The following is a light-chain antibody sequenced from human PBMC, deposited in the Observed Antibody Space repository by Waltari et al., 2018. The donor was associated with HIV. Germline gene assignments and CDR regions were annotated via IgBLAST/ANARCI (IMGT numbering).Light chain of an antibody. CDR2: EVN. CDR3: NSYAGSNNWV. V-gene: IGLV2-8*01. CDR1: SSYVGGSKY. J-gene: IGLJ3*02. Sequence: QSALTQPPSASGSPGQSVTIYCTGTSSYVGGSKYVSWYQQHPGKAPKLMIYEVNKRPSGVPDRFSGSKSANTASLTVSGLQADDEADYYCNSYAGSNNWVFGGGTKLTVL.